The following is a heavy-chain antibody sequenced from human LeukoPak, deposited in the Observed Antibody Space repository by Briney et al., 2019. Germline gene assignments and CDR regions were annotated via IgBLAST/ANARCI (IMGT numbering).Heavy chain of an antibody. V-gene: IGHV1-2*02. CDR2: INPDSGVT. J-gene: IGHJ6*04. Sequence: ASVKVSCKASGYTFSDYYMHWVRQAPGQGLEWMGWINPDSGVTNHAQKFEGRVTMTRDTSISTVYMELSRLRSDDTAVYYCARAMVEYHYGMDVGGKGPTVTVSS. CDR3: ARAMVEYHYGMDV. D-gene: IGHD3-10*01. CDR1: GYTFSDYY.